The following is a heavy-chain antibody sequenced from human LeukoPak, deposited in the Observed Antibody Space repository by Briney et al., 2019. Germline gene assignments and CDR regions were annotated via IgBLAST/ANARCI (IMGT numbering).Heavy chain of an antibody. J-gene: IGHJ4*02. CDR2: IIPIFGTA. Sequence: GASVKVSCKASGATFISYAMSWVRQAPGQGLEWMGGIIPIFGTANYAQKFQGRVSITADKSTSTAYMDVSSLRSEDTAVYYCAGGRPRRYCSGCSCYHNFDYWGERTLVTVHS. CDR1: GATFISYA. CDR3: AGGRPRRYCSGCSCYHNFDY. D-gene: IGHD2-15*01. V-gene: IGHV1-69*06.